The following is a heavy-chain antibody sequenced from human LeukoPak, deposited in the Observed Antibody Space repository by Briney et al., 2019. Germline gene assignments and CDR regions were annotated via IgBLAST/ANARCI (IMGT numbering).Heavy chain of an antibody. CDR2: IRGSGGST. D-gene: IGHD2-15*01. CDR3: ARGAYCSGGSCYFDY. CDR1: GFTFSSYA. J-gene: IGHJ4*02. V-gene: IGHV3-23*01. Sequence: TGGSLRLSCAASGFTFSSYAMSWVRQAPGKGLEWVSAIRGSGGSTYYADSVKGRFTISRDNSKNTLYLQMGSLRAEDMAVYYCARGAYCSGGSCYFDYWGQGTLVTVSS.